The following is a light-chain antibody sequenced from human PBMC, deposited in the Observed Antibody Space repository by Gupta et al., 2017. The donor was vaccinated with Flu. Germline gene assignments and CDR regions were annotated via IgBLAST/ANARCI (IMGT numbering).Light chain of an antibody. CDR2: LAS. CDR1: QGISSW. CDR3: QQDNSYPIT. Sequence: DIHMTQSPSTLSASVGDRVTITCRASQGISSWLAWYQQKPGSAPNLLMHLASTLESGVPSRFSGSGSGTEFTLTISSLQPDDFATYYCQQDNSYPITFGQGTQVEIK. V-gene: IGKV1-5*03. J-gene: IGKJ5*01.